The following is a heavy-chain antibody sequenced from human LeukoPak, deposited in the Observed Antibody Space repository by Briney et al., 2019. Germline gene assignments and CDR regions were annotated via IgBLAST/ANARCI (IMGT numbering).Heavy chain of an antibody. CDR2: IYYSGDT. CDR1: GGSISRDY. J-gene: IGHJ4*02. V-gene: IGHV4-59*01. Sequence: SETLSLTCTVSGGSISRDYWSWIRQPPGKGLEWIGSIYYSGDTSYNPSLQSRVTISVDRSKNQFSLKLSSATAADTAVYYCATSPIFGVVSYWGQGTLVTVSS. D-gene: IGHD3-3*02. CDR3: ATSPIFGVVSY.